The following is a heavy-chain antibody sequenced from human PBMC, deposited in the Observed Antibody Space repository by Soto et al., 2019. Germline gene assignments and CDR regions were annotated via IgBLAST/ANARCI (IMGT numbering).Heavy chain of an antibody. V-gene: IGHV3-30*18. J-gene: IGHJ6*03. CDR1: GFTFSSYG. CDR2: ISYDGSNK. CDR3: AKDDYDFWSGSERVYYYYYMDV. Sequence: GGSLRLSCAASGFTFSSYGMHWVRQAPGKGLEWVAVISYDGSNKYYADSVKGRFTISRDNSKNTLYLQMNSLRAEDTAVYYCAKDDYDFWSGSERVYYYYYMDVWGKGTTVTVSS. D-gene: IGHD3-3*01.